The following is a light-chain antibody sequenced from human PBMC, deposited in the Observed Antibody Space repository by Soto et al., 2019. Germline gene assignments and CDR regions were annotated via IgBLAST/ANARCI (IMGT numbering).Light chain of an antibody. Sequence: EVVMTQSPATLSVSPGERATLSCRASQSVSSNLVWYQQKPDQAPRLLIYGASTRAPGIPARFSGSGSGTEFTLTISSLQSEDFAVYSCQQYNSWPRTFGQGTKVDIK. CDR3: QQYNSWPRT. CDR1: QSVSSN. V-gene: IGKV3D-15*01. CDR2: GAS. J-gene: IGKJ1*01.